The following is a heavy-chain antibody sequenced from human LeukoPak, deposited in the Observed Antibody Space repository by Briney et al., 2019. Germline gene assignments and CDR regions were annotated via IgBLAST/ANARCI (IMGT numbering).Heavy chain of an antibody. V-gene: IGHV4-4*02. D-gene: IGHD2-21*01. J-gene: IGHJ4*02. CDR1: GGSITSNH. CDR2: VHHSGGT. Sequence: SETVSLTCTVSGGSITSNHWSWVRQPPGKGLEWIGQVHHSGGTSYNPSLRSRVTISIDKSENQFSLKLNSVTAADTAVYYCARHGGHYQSDDWGQGTLVTVSS. CDR3: ARHGGHYQSDD.